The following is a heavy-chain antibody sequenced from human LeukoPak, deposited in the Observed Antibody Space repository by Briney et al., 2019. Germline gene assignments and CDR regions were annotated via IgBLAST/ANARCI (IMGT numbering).Heavy chain of an antibody. Sequence: GGSLRLSCAASGFTFSSYWMHWVRQAPGKGLVWVSRINSDGSSTSYADSVKGRFTISRDNSKNTLYLQMNSLRAEDTAVYYCANPRLDDYYMDVWGKGTTVTVSS. CDR1: GFTFSSYW. V-gene: IGHV3-74*01. J-gene: IGHJ6*03. CDR3: ANPRLDDYYMDV. CDR2: INSDGSST.